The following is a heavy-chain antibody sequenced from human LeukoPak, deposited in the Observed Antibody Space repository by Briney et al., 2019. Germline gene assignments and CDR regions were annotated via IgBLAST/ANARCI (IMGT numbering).Heavy chain of an antibody. D-gene: IGHD2-2*02. J-gene: IGHJ4*02. CDR1: GSTFSGSA. CDR2: IRSKANSYAT. Sequence: PGGSLRLSCAASGSTFSGSAMHWVRQASGKGLEWVGRIRSKANSYATAYAASVKGRFTISRDDSKNTAYLQMNSLKTEDTAVYYCTRHIRPDSDYFDYWGQGTLVTVSS. V-gene: IGHV3-73*01. CDR3: TRHIRPDSDYFDY.